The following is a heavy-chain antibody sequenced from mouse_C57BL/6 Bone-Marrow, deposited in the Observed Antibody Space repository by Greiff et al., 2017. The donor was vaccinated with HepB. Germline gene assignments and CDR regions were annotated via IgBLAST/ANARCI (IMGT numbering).Heavy chain of an antibody. CDR2: ISDGGSYT. CDR3: AREGIYYGNYWFAY. Sequence: EVKVEESGGGLVKPGGSLKLSCAASGFTFSSYAMSWVRQTPEKRLEWVATISDGGSYTYYPDNVKGRFTISRDNAKNNLYLQMSHLKSEDTAMYYCAREGIYYGNYWFAYWGQGTLVTVSA. V-gene: IGHV5-4*01. D-gene: IGHD2-1*01. J-gene: IGHJ3*01. CDR1: GFTFSSYA.